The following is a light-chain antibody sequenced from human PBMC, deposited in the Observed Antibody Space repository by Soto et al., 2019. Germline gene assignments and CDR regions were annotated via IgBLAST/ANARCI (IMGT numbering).Light chain of an antibody. CDR1: QSFRGL. CDR3: QQYDTSPRT. V-gene: IGKV3-20*01. CDR2: GAS. Sequence: EVVLTQSPVTLSLSPGERATLSCRASQSFRGLLAWYQQKPGQAPRLLIYGASSRATGIPDRFSGSGSGTDFTLTISRVEPEDCAVYYCQQYDTSPRTFGQGTKVDIK. J-gene: IGKJ1*01.